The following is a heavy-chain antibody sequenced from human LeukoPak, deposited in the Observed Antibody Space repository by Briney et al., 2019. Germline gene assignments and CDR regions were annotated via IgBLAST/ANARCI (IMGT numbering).Heavy chain of an antibody. J-gene: IGHJ3*02. Sequence: PSETLSLTCTVSGGSISSYYWGWLRQPPGKGLEWIGYIYYSGSTNYNPSLKSRVTISVDTSKNQFSLKLSSVTAADTAVYYCATRRDGYNPPDAFDIWGQGTMVTVSS. CDR1: GGSISSYY. CDR2: IYYSGST. CDR3: ATRRDGYNPPDAFDI. V-gene: IGHV4-59*01. D-gene: IGHD5-24*01.